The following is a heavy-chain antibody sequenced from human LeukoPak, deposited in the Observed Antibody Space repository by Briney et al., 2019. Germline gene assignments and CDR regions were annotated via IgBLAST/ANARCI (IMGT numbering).Heavy chain of an antibody. CDR2: INHSGST. CDR3: ARSFFSDYDSDGEYFQH. V-gene: IGHV4-34*01. J-gene: IGHJ1*01. Sequence: SETLSLTCAVYGGSFSGYYWSWIRQPPGKGLEWIGEINHSGSTNYNPSLKSRVTISVDTSKNQFSLKLSSVTAADTAVYYCARSFFSDYDSDGEYFQHWGQGTLVTVSS. D-gene: IGHD5-12*01. CDR1: GGSFSGYY.